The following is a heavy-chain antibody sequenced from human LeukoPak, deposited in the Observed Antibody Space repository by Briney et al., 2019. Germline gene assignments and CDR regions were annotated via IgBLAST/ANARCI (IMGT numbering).Heavy chain of an antibody. J-gene: IGHJ4*02. V-gene: IGHV3-11*04. CDR3: ARDQWRAARTFDY. D-gene: IGHD6-6*01. CDR2: ISSSGSTI. CDR1: GFTFSSYY. Sequence: GGSLRLSRAASGFTFSSYYMSWLRQAPGKGLEWVSYISSSGSTIYYADSVKGRFTISRDNAKNSLYLQMNSLRAEDTAVYYCARDQWRAARTFDYWGQGTLVTVSS.